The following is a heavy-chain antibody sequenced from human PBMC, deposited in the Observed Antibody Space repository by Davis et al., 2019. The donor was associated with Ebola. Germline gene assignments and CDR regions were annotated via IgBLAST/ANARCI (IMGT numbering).Heavy chain of an antibody. Sequence: GGSLRLSCAASGFTFSSYGMHWVRQAPGKGLEWVAVIWYDGSNKYYGASVKGRFTISRDNSKNTLYLPINSLKAEDTAVYYWARSPGDYWGQGTLVTVSS. V-gene: IGHV3-33*01. CDR2: IWYDGSNK. J-gene: IGHJ4*02. CDR3: ARSPGDY. CDR1: GFTFSSYG.